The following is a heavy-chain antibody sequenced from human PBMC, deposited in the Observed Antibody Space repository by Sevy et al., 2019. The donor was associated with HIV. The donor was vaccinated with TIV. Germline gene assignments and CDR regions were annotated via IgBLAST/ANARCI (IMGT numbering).Heavy chain of an antibody. CDR1: GYTLTQLS. CDR3: AVTKDYYDSSGYPFDY. D-gene: IGHD3-22*01. Sequence: ASVKVSCKVSGYTLTQLSMHWVRQAPGKGLEWMGTFDPEDGKTIYAQKFKGRVTMTEDKSTDTAYMQLTGLRSEDTAVFYCAVTKDYYDSSGYPFDYWGLGTLVTVSS. J-gene: IGHJ4*02. CDR2: FDPEDGKT. V-gene: IGHV1-24*01.